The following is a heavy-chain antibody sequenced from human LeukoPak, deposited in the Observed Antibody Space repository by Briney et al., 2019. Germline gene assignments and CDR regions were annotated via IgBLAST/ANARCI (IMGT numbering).Heavy chain of an antibody. V-gene: IGHV4-34*01. D-gene: IGHD3-10*01. CDR1: GGSFSGYY. Sequence: ASETLSLTCAVYGGSFSGYYWSWIRQPPGKGLEWIGEINHSGSTNYNPSLKSRVTISVDTSKNQCSLKLSSVTAADTAVYYCARFMVRGVGLDYWGQGTLVTVSS. CDR3: ARFMVRGVGLDY. CDR2: INHSGST. J-gene: IGHJ4*02.